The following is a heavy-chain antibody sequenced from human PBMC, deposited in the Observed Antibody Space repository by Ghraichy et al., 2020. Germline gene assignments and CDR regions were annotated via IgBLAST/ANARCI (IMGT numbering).Heavy chain of an antibody. CDR2: ISNSGST. V-gene: IGHV4-59*13. CDR3: AREVVVAATLGWFNP. J-gene: IGHJ5*02. Sequence: ETLSLTCTVSGDSISSFYWSWIRQPTGKGLEWIGYISNSGSTNYNPSLKSRVTISIDTSKKQFSLKLNSVTAADTAVYYCAREVVVAATLGWFNPWGQGPLVTVSS. CDR1: GDSISSFY. D-gene: IGHD2-15*01.